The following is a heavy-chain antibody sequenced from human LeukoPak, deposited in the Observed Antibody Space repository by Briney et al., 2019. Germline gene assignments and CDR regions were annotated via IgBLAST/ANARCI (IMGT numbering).Heavy chain of an antibody. J-gene: IGHJ6*02. CDR2: IYRGGST. Sequence: GGSLRLSCAASGFTVSTSYISWVRQAPGKGLEWVSVIYRGGSTYYADAVKGRFTISRDISKNTLYLQMNSLRADDTAVYYCARDKRYCSGGSCYGDYYYYYGMDVWGQGTTVTVSS. V-gene: IGHV3-53*01. D-gene: IGHD2-15*01. CDR1: GFTVSTSY. CDR3: ARDKRYCSGGSCYGDYYYYYGMDV.